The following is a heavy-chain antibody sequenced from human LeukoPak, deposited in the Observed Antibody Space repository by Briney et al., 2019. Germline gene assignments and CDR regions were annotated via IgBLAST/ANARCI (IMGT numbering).Heavy chain of an antibody. Sequence: GRSLRLSCAASGFTFSSYAMHWVRQAPGKGLEWVAVISYDGSNKYYADSVKGRFTISRDNSKNTLYLQMNCLRAEDTAVYYCARDNRYFDWFGLSEGGFDYWGQGTLVTVSS. D-gene: IGHD3-9*01. CDR1: GFTFSSYA. V-gene: IGHV3-30-3*01. CDR2: ISYDGSNK. CDR3: ARDNRYFDWFGLSEGGFDY. J-gene: IGHJ4*02.